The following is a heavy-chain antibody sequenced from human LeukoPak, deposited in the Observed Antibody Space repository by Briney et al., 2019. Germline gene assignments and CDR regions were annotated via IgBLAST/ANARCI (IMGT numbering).Heavy chain of an antibody. D-gene: IGHD6-13*01. Sequence: GGSLRLSCAASGFTFSSYGMHWVRQAPGKGLEWVAVIWYDGSNKYYADSVKGRFTISRDNSKNTLYLQMNSLRAEDTAVYYCAKVPRQHDNWFDPWGQGTLVTVSS. CDR2: IWYDGSNK. J-gene: IGHJ5*02. V-gene: IGHV3-33*06. CDR3: AKVPRQHDNWFDP. CDR1: GFTFSSYG.